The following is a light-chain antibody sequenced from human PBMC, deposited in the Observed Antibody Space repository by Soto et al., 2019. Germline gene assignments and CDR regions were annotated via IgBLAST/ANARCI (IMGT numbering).Light chain of an antibody. V-gene: IGKV3-20*01. CDR3: QQYSRSPWT. CDR1: QSVRSRY. CDR2: DAS. Sequence: EIVLTQSPGTLSLSPGERVTLSCRASQSVRSRYLAWYQQKPGQAPRLLFYDASTRAAGIPDRFSGSGSGTDFTLTISRLEPEESAVFYCQQYSRSPWTFGQGTKVEIK. J-gene: IGKJ1*01.